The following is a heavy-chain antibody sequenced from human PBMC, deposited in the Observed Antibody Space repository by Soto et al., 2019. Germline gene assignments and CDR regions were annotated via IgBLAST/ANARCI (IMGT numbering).Heavy chain of an antibody. CDR3: ARSLDYDFWSGYPYHFDY. J-gene: IGHJ4*02. CDR1: GGSISSYY. CDR2: IYYSGST. Sequence: SETLSLTCTVSGGSISSYYWSWIRQPPGKGLEWIGYIYYSGSTNYNPSLKSRVTISVDTSKNQLSLKLSSVTAADTAVYYCARSLDYDFWSGYPYHFDYSGQGTLVTVSS. V-gene: IGHV4-59*08. D-gene: IGHD3-3*01.